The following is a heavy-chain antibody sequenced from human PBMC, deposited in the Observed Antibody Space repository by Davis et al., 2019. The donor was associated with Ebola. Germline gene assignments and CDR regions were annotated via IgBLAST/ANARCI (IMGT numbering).Heavy chain of an antibody. V-gene: IGHV1-18*04. J-gene: IGHJ4*02. CDR3: ARDLFVSPFDY. CDR2: INPNSGGS. Sequence: ASVKVSCKASGYTFTSYGITWVRQAPGQGLEWMGRINPNSGGSNYAQKLQGRVTMTTDTSTSTAYMELRSLRSDDTAVYYCARDLFVSPFDYWGQGTLVTVSS. D-gene: IGHD3-16*01. CDR1: GYTFTSYG.